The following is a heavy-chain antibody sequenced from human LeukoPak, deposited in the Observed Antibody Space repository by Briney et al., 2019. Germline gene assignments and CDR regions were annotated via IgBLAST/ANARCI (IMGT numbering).Heavy chain of an antibody. CDR2: INGSGGST. CDR1: GYTFSSYG. J-gene: IGHJ4*02. Sequence: GGSMRLSCAASGYTFSSYGMSWVSQAPGKGLEWVSAINGSGGSTYYADSVKGRFTISRDNSKNTLYLQMNSLSAEDTAVYYCAKESRSLPYYYFDYWGQGTLVTVSS. CDR3: AKESRSLPYYYFDY. V-gene: IGHV3-23*01. D-gene: IGHD2-21*01.